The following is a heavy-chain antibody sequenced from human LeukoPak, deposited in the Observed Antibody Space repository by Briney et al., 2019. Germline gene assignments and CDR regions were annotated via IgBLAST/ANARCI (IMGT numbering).Heavy chain of an antibody. V-gene: IGHV3-30*18. CDR1: GFTFSSYG. J-gene: IGHJ4*02. CDR2: ISYDGSSK. D-gene: IGHD1-1*01. CDR3: AKDRGGGSNFNDF. Sequence: GGSLRLSCATSGFTFSSYGMHWVRQAPGKGLEWVAVISYDGSSKYYADSVKGRFTISRDNSKNTLYLEMNSLRAEDTAVYYCAKDRGGGSNFNDFWGQGTLVTVSS.